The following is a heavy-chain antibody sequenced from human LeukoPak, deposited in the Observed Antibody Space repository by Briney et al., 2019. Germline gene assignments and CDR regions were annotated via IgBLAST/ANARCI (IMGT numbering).Heavy chain of an antibody. D-gene: IGHD6-19*01. CDR1: GGTFSSYA. V-gene: IGHV1-69*13. J-gene: IGHJ4*02. CDR2: IILIFGTA. CDR3: ARGGISSGWYYFDY. Sequence: ASVNVSCKASGGTFSSYAISWVRQAPGQGLEWMGGIILIFGTANYAQKFQGRVTITADESTSTAYMELSSLRSEDTAVYYCARGGISSGWYYFDYWGQGTLVTVSS.